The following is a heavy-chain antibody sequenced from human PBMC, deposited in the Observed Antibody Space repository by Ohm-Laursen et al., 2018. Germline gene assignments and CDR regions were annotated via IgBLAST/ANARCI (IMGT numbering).Heavy chain of an antibody. D-gene: IGHD2-2*02. CDR2: ISYSSSTI. Sequence: SLRLSCAAPAASGFSFSRYGMHWVRQAPGTGLEWVSFISYSSSTIYYADSVKGRFTISRDNAKNSLFLQMNSLRADDTAIYYCARRIPLYGMDVWGQGTTVTVSS. CDR1: GFSFSRYG. V-gene: IGHV3-48*01. CDR3: ARRIPLYGMDV. J-gene: IGHJ6*02.